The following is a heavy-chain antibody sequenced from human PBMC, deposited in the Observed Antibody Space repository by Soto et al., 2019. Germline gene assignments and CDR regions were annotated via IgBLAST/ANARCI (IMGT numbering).Heavy chain of an antibody. J-gene: IGHJ5*02. V-gene: IGHV1-46*01. CDR2: INPSGGST. D-gene: IGHD6-19*01. CDR1: GYTFTSYY. CDR3: ARGMRGIAVAGTSGWFDP. Sequence: QVQLVQSGAEVKKPGASVKVSCKASGYTFTSYYMHWVRQAPGQGLEWTGIINPSGGSTSYAQKFQGRVTMTRDTSTSTVYMELSSLRSEDTAVYYCARGMRGIAVAGTSGWFDPWGQGTLVTVSS.